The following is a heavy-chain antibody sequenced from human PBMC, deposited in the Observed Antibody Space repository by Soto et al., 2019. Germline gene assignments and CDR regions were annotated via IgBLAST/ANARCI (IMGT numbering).Heavy chain of an antibody. CDR2: ISAYNGNT. CDR1: GYTFTSYG. Sequence: GASVKVSCKASGYTFTSYGISWVRQAPGQGLEWMGWISAYNGNTNYAQKLQGRVTMTTDTSTSTAYMELRSLRSDDTAVYYCARDEYYYDSSGYYPTDYWGQGTLVTVPQ. CDR3: ARDEYYYDSSGYYPTDY. D-gene: IGHD3-22*01. J-gene: IGHJ4*02. V-gene: IGHV1-18*01.